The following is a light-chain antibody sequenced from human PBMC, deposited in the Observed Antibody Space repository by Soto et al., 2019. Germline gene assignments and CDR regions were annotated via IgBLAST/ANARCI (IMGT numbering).Light chain of an antibody. V-gene: IGKV1-39*01. Sequence: DIQMTQSPSSLSASVGDRVTITCRASQSISTYLNWYQQKPGRAPKLLIYTTSNLQSGVPSRFSGSGSGTDFTLTISSLQPEDFATYYCQQSHSTLTFGGGTKVEIK. J-gene: IGKJ4*01. CDR1: QSISTY. CDR2: TTS. CDR3: QQSHSTLT.